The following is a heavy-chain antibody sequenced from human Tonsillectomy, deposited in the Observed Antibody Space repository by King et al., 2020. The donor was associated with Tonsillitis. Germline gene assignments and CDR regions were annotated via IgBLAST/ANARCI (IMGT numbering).Heavy chain of an antibody. D-gene: IGHD3-9*01. V-gene: IGHV4-39*01. Sequence: QLQESGPGLVKPSETLSLTCTVSGGSISSSSYYCGWIRQPPGKGLEWIGSIYYSGSTYYNPSLKSRVTISVDTSKNQFSLRLNSVTAADTAVYYCARTISYADHDYWGQGTLVTVSS. CDR1: GGSISSSSYY. CDR3: ARTISYADHDY. CDR2: IYYSGST. J-gene: IGHJ4*02.